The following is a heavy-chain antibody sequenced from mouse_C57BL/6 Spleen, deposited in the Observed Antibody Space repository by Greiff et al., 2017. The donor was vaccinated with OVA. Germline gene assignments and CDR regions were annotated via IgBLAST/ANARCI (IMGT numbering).Heavy chain of an antibody. CDR2: IYPRSGNT. Sequence: QVQLQQSGAELARPGASVKLSCKASGYTFTSYGISWVKQRTGQGLEWIGEIYPRSGNTYYNEKFKGKATLTADKSSSTAYMELRSLTSEDSAVYFCARGSYYDYEEGAMDYWGQGTSVTVSS. D-gene: IGHD2-4*01. CDR1: GYTFTSYG. CDR3: ARGSYYDYEEGAMDY. J-gene: IGHJ4*01. V-gene: IGHV1-81*01.